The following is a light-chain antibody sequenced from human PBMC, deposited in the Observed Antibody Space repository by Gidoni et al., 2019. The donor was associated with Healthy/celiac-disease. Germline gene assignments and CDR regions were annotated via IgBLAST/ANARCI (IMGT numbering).Light chain of an antibody. CDR2: EDN. CDR1: SGSIASNY. J-gene: IGLJ3*02. CDR3: QSYDSSNHWV. V-gene: IGLV6-57*02. Sequence: NFMLTQPHSVSESPGKTVTLPCTGSSGSIASNYVQWYQQRPGSAPTTVIYEDNQRPSGVPDRFSGSIDSSSNSASLTISGLKTEDEADYYCQSYDSSNHWVFGGGTKLTVL.